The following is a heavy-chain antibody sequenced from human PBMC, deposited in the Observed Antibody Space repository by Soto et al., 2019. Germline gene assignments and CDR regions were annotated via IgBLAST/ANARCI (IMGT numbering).Heavy chain of an antibody. CDR2: INPSGGST. D-gene: IGHD6-13*01. J-gene: IGHJ4*02. CDR3: ARDLRVSYSSSWYYAY. Sequence: ASVKVSCKXSGYTFTSYYMHWVRQAPGQGLEWMGIINPSGGSTSYAQKFQGRVTMTRDTSTSTVYMELSSLRSEDTAVYYCARDLRVSYSSSWYYAYWGQGTLVTVSS. CDR1: GYTFTSYY. V-gene: IGHV1-46*01.